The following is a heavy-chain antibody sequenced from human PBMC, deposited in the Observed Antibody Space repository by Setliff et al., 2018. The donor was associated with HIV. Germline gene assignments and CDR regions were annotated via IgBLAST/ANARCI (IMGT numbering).Heavy chain of an antibody. CDR3: AKDKGQKYADY. CDR1: GLTFSNCG. CDR2: IRSDGSNK. V-gene: IGHV3-30*02. J-gene: IGHJ4*02. Sequence: PGGSLRLSCATSGLTFSNCGMHWVRQAPGKGLEWVASIRSDGSNKYYADSMTGRFTTSRDDSKNTLYLQMNSLRAEDTAVYYCAKDKGQKYADYWGQGTVVTVSS. D-gene: IGHD3-10*01.